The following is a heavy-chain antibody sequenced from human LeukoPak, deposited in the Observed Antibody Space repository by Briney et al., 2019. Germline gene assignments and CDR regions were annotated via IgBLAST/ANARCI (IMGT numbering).Heavy chain of an antibody. Sequence: ASVTVSFKASGYTFTGYYMHWVRQAPGQGLEWMGWINPNSGGTNYAQKFQGRVTMTRDTSISTAYMELSRLRSDDTAVYYCARTPRLAAPENYWGQGTLVTVSS. CDR3: ARTPRLAAPENY. J-gene: IGHJ4*02. V-gene: IGHV1-2*02. CDR2: INPNSGGT. CDR1: GYTFTGYY. D-gene: IGHD6-6*01.